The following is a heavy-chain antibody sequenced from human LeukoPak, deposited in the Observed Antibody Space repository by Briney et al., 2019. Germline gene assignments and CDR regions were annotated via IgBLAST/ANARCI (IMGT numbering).Heavy chain of an antibody. CDR3: AQVGATGY. D-gene: IGHD1-26*01. CDR2: TSPDGSGT. Sequence: GGSLRLSCAASGFTFSNYWLHWVRQAPGKGLVWVSRTSPDGSGTNYADSVKGRFTISRDNAKNTLYLQMNSLRAEDAAVYYCAQVGATGYWGRGTLVTVSS. J-gene: IGHJ4*02. CDR1: GFTFSNYW. V-gene: IGHV3-74*01.